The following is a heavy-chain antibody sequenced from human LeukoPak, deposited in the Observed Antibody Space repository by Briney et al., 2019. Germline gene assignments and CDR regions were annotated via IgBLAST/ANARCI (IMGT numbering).Heavy chain of an antibody. V-gene: IGHV6-1*01. CDR1: GDSVSSNSAT. CDR2: TYYRSKWYK. D-gene: IGHD3-16*01. Sequence: SQTLSHTCAISGDSVSSNSATWNWIRQSPSRGLEWLGRTYYRSKWYKDYAVSVKSRIIINPDTSKNQFSLQLISVTPEDTAVYYCAFYDFRVGYGMDVWGQGTTVIVSS. CDR3: AFYDFRVGYGMDV. J-gene: IGHJ6*02.